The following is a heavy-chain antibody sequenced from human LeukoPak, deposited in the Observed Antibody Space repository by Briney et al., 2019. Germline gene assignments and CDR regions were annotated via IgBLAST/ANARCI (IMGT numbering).Heavy chain of an antibody. Sequence: PSGTLSLTCAVSGGSISSSNWWSGVRQPPGKGLEWIGEIYHSGNTNYNPSFKSRVIISVDKSKNQFSLKLSSVTAADTAVYYCARDPPISAAERGDYWGQGTLVTVSS. J-gene: IGHJ4*02. CDR3: ARDPPISAAERGDY. CDR1: GGSISSSNW. V-gene: IGHV4-4*02. CDR2: IYHSGNT. D-gene: IGHD6-13*01.